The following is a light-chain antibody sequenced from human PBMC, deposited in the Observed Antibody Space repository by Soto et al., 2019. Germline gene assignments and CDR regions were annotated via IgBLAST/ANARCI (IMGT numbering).Light chain of an antibody. V-gene: IGKV1-39*01. CDR1: RSISNY. Sequence: DIQMTQSPSSLSASVGDRITITCRASRSISNYLNWYQQKPGKAPNLLIYAASSLQSGVPSRFSGSGSRTAFTRTISILQPEDFATYYCQQSFSTPRTFGQGTKVEIK. CDR2: AAS. CDR3: QQSFSTPRT. J-gene: IGKJ1*01.